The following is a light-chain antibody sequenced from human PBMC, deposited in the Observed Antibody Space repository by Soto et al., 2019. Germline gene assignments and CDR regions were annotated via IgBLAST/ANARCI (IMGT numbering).Light chain of an antibody. CDR3: QQSYGTPYT. J-gene: IGKJ2*01. CDR2: AAS. V-gene: IGKV1-39*01. Sequence: DIQMTQSPSSLSASVGDRVTITCRASQSITTYLNWYQQRPGKAPKLLIYAASSLQSGVPSRFSGSGSGTDFTLSISSLQPEDVATYYCQQSYGTPYTFGQGTKLEIK. CDR1: QSITTY.